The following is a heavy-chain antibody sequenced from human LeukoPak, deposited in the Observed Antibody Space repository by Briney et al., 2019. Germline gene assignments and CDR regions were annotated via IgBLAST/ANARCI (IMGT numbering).Heavy chain of an antibody. CDR3: ATXXGDDTSGSYRFGLDV. V-gene: IGHV3-74*01. Sequence: GGSLTLSCAASGFTFSSHWMYWVRQVPGKGLVWVSRIKKDGSDTTYADSVKGRFTISRDNAKNTLYLQMNSLRAEDTAVYYCATXXGDDTSGSYRFGLDVWGLGTTVTVSS. CDR1: GFTFSSHW. D-gene: IGHD3-22*01. CDR2: IKKDGSDT. J-gene: IGHJ6*02.